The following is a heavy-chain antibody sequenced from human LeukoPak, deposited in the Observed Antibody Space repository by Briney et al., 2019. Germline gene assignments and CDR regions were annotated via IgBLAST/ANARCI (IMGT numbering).Heavy chain of an antibody. J-gene: IGHJ5*02. Sequence: ASVKVSCKASGYSFTDYYMHWVRQAPGQGLEWMGWINPKNGGTNHAQKFQGRVTMTRDTSISTAYMELSRLRSDDTAVYYCARDFDSSSGNWFDPWGQGTLVTVSS. CDR2: INPKNGGT. D-gene: IGHD6-6*01. CDR1: GYSFTDYY. CDR3: ARDFDSSSGNWFDP. V-gene: IGHV1-2*02.